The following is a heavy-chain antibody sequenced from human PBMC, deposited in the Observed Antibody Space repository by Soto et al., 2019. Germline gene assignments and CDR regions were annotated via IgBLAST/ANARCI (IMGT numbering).Heavy chain of an antibody. CDR2: INGGGASA. V-gene: IGHV3-23*01. Sequence: GGSLRLSRSASGFTFSSYAMTWVRQAPGKGLEWVSIINGGGASAYYADSVKGRFTISRNNSKNTLYLQMNSLRVEDTAIYYCAKEREAGWYYFDFWGQGILVTVSS. D-gene: IGHD6-19*01. CDR1: GFTFSSYA. CDR3: AKEREAGWYYFDF. J-gene: IGHJ4*02.